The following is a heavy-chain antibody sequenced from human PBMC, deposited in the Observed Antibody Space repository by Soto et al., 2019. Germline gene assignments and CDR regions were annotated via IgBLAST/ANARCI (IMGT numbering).Heavy chain of an antibody. Sequence: EVQLLESGGGLVQPGGSLRLSCAASGFTFSGYAINWVRQAPGKGLEWVSGISGNGATKYYADSVRGRFTISRDNSKNTLYLQMNSLRAGDTAVYYCAKADYDFWSGRFYFNNWGQGTLVTVSS. D-gene: IGHD3-3*01. CDR2: ISGNGATK. CDR3: AKADYDFWSGRFYFNN. J-gene: IGHJ4*02. V-gene: IGHV3-23*01. CDR1: GFTFSGYA.